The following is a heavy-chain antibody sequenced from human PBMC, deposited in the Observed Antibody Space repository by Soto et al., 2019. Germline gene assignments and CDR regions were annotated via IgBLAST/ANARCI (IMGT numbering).Heavy chain of an antibody. CDR2: IYYSGST. CDR3: ASRWGTCFDF. V-gene: IGHV4-59*01. D-gene: IGHD7-27*01. Sequence: QVQLQESGPGLVKPSETLSLTCTVSGGSISSYYWSWIRQPPGKGLEWIGYIYYSGSTNYNPSLKSRVPISVGTSTNQCSLKLSSVTAADTAVYSCASRWGTCFDFWGQGTLVTVSS. CDR1: GGSISSYY. J-gene: IGHJ4*02.